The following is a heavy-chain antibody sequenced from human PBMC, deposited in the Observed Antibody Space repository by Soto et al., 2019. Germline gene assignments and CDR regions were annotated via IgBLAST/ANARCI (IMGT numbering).Heavy chain of an antibody. CDR3: ARQLGMSGYYYYGMDV. Sequence: ASVKVSCKASGGTFTGCYMHWVRQAPGQGLEWMGWINPNSGGTNYAQKFQGRVTMTRDTSISTAYMELSRLRSDDTAVYYCARQLGMSGYYYYGMDVWGQGTTVTVS. V-gene: IGHV1-2*02. J-gene: IGHJ6*02. D-gene: IGHD3-16*01. CDR1: GGTFTGCY. CDR2: INPNSGGT.